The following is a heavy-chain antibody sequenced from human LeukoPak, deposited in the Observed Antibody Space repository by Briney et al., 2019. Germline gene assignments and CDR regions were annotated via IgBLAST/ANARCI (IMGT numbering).Heavy chain of an antibody. CDR1: GDSISSHY. CDR3: ARLYYDSSGQYYFDY. CDR2: VYYSGST. D-gene: IGHD3-22*01. Sequence: SETLSLTCAVSGDSISSHYWSWIRQPPGKGLEWIGYVYYSGSTNYNPSLKSRVTISVDTSKNQFSLKLSSVTAADAAMYYCARLYYDSSGQYYFDYWGQGTLVTVSS. J-gene: IGHJ4*02. V-gene: IGHV4-59*11.